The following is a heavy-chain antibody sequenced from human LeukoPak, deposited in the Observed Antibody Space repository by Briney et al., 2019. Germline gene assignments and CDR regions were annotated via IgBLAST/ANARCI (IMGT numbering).Heavy chain of an antibody. CDR1: GFTFSSYG. CDR2: ISYDGSNK. J-gene: IGHJ4*02. V-gene: IGHV3-30*03. D-gene: IGHD3-22*01. Sequence: PGGSLRLSCAASGFTFSSYGVHWVRQAPGKGLEWVAVISYDGSNKYADSVKGRFTISRDNSKNTLYLQMNSLRAEDTAVYYCARGFYYYDSSGYRDYWGQGTLVTVSS. CDR3: ARGFYYYDSSGYRDY.